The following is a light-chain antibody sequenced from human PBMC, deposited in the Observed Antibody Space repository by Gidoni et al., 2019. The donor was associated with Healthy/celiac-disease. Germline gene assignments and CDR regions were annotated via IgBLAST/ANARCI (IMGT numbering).Light chain of an antibody. CDR3: QQRSNWPYT. J-gene: IGKJ2*01. CDR2: DAS. Sequence: LMLTHSPATLSLSPGERSTLSCRASQSVSSYLAWYQQKPGQAPRLLIYDASNRATGIPARFSGSGSGTDFTLTISSLEPEDFAVYYCQQRSNWPYTFGQGTKLEIK. CDR1: QSVSSY. V-gene: IGKV3-11*01.